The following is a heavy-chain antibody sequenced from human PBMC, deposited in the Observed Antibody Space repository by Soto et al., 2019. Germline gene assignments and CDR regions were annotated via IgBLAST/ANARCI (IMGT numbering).Heavy chain of an antibody. D-gene: IGHD1-26*01. J-gene: IGHJ6*02. CDR2: ISYDGSNK. V-gene: IGHV3-30-3*01. CDR1: GFTFSSYA. CDR3: ARAFIVGATCYYYGMDV. Sequence: GGSLRLSCAASGFTFSSYAMHWVRQAPGKGLEWVAVISYDGSNKYYADSVKGRFTISRDNSKNTLYLQMNSLRAEDTAVYYCARAFIVGATCYYYGMDVWGQGTTVTVSS.